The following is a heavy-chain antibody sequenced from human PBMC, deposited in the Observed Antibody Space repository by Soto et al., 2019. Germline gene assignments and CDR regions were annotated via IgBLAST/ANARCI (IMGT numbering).Heavy chain of an antibody. J-gene: IGHJ5*02. V-gene: IGHV1-18*01. D-gene: IGHD2-15*01. Sequence: QVQLVQSGAEVKKPGASVKVSCKASGYTFTSYGISWVRQAPGQGLEWMGWISAYNGNTNYAQKIQGRVTMTTDTSTSTAYMELRSLRSDDTAVYYCARDILEYCSGGSCYSSGSWGQGTLVTVSS. CDR2: ISAYNGNT. CDR3: ARDILEYCSGGSCYSSGS. CDR1: GYTFTSYG.